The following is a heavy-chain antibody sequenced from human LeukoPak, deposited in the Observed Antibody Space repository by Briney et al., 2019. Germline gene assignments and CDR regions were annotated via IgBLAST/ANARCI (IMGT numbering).Heavy chain of an antibody. D-gene: IGHD2-8*01. CDR2: ISPNSGGT. CDR1: GYTFTGYQ. CDR3: ARNGGGLDY. V-gene: IGHV1-2*02. Sequence: APVKVSCKASGYTFTGYQIFWVRQAPGQGPEFMGWISPNSGGTNYAQKFQGRVTLTRDTSISTAYMELSRLRSDDTAVYYCARNGGGLDYWGQGTLVTVPS. J-gene: IGHJ4*02.